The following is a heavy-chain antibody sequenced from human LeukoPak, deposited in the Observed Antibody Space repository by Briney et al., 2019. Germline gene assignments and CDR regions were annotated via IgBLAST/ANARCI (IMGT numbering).Heavy chain of an antibody. CDR3: ARERGYYYDSSGKAPRNYFDY. CDR1: GGSISSGDYY. Sequence: PSQTLSLTCTVSGGSISSGDYYWSWIRQPPGKGLEWIGYIYYSGSTYYNPSLKSRVTISVDTSKNQFSLKLSSVTAADTAVYYCARERGYYYDSSGKAPRNYFDYWGQGTLVTVSS. D-gene: IGHD3-22*01. V-gene: IGHV4-30-4*01. CDR2: IYYSGST. J-gene: IGHJ4*02.